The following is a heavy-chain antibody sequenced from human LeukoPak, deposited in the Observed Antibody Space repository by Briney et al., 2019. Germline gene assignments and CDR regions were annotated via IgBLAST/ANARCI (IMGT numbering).Heavy chain of an antibody. V-gene: IGHV1-8*01. CDR1: GYTFTSYD. D-gene: IGHD3-22*01. CDR3: VRGYYDSSGYYALSAFDI. J-gene: IGHJ3*02. Sequence: ASVKVSCGASGYTFTSYDINWVRQATGQGLEWMGGMNPNSGNTGYAQKLQGRVNMTRHTSISTAYMEVGSLRSEDAAVYYCVRGYYDSSGYYALSAFDIWGQGTMDTVSS. CDR2: MNPNSGNT.